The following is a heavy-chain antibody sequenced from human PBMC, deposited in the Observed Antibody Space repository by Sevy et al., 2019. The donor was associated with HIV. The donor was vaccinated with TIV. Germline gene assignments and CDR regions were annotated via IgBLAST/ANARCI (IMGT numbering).Heavy chain of an antibody. Sequence: GSLRLSCAASGFPFSSYAMSWVRQAPGRGLEWVSTLIGGGRRTYYADSVTDRFIISRDNSRNTLYLQMNSLRAEDTAIYYCAKRRVQSGLSGGGANYGMDVCGRGTTVTVSS. V-gene: IGHV3-23*01. J-gene: IGHJ6*02. CDR3: AKRRVQSGLSGGGANYGMDV. CDR2: LIGGGRRT. CDR1: GFPFSSYA. D-gene: IGHD2-8*02.